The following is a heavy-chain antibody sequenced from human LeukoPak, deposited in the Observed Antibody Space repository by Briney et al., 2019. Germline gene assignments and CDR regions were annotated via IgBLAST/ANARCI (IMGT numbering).Heavy chain of an antibody. V-gene: IGHV1-69*04. D-gene: IGHD2-2*02. CDR3: ARVGYCSSTSCYKANPYYYYMDV. J-gene: IGHJ6*03. CDR2: IIPILGIV. CDR1: GGTFSSYA. Sequence: GASVKVSCKASGGTFSSYAISWVRQAPGQGLEWMGRIIPILGIVNYAQKFQGRVTITADKSTSTAYMELSSLRSEDTAVYYCARVGYCSSTSCYKANPYYYYMDVWGKGTTVTVSS.